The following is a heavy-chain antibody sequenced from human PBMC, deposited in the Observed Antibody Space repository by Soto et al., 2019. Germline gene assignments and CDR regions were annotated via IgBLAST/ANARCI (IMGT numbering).Heavy chain of an antibody. J-gene: IGHJ1*01. V-gene: IGHV3-23*01. CDR2: ISGSGGST. CDR3: ANSGWYNPDGYFQH. CDR1: RFTFSSYA. D-gene: IGHD6-19*01. Sequence: EVQLLESGGGLVQPGGSLRLSCAASRFTFSSYAMSWVRQAPGKGLEWVSAISGSGGSTYYADSVKGRFTISRDNSKKTLYLQMNSLRAEDTAVYYCANSGWYNPDGYFQHWGQGTLVTVSS.